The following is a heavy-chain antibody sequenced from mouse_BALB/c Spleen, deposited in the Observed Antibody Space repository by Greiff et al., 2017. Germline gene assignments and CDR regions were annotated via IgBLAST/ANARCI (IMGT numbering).Heavy chain of an antibody. CDR2: IWGGGST. CDR1: GFSLSRYS. Sequence: QVQLQQSGPGLVAPSQSLSITCTVSGFSLSRYSVHWVRQPPGKGLEWLGMIWGGGSTDYNSALKSRLSISKDNSKSQVFLKMNSLQTDDTAMYYCARDDEIYDGSPYAMDYWGQGTSVTVSS. D-gene: IGHD2-3*01. V-gene: IGHV2-6-4*01. CDR3: ARDDEIYDGSPYAMDY. J-gene: IGHJ4*01.